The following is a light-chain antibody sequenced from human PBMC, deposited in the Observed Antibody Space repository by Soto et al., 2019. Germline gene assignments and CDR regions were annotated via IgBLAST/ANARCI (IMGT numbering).Light chain of an antibody. CDR3: QQYNNWLGT. CDR2: DSS. Sequence: EVVLTQSPVTLSLSPGERATLSCRASQSVQSYLAWYQQKPGQAPRLLIYDSSTRATGIPARFSGSGSGTEFTLTISSLQSEDFAVYYCQQYNNWLGTFGQGTKVEIK. J-gene: IGKJ1*01. V-gene: IGKV3-15*01. CDR1: QSVQSY.